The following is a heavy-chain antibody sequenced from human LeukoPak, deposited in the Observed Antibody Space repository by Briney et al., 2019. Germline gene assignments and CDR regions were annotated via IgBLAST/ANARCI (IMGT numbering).Heavy chain of an antibody. D-gene: IGHD3-3*01. CDR3: ARGRVYYCFWSGYSGLDY. J-gene: IGHJ4*02. V-gene: IGHV1-2*07. CDR1: GYTFTGYH. CDR2: INPNSGGT. Sequence: SVKVSCKSSGYTFTGYHLHWLRQAPGQGLGWMGLINPNSGGTNYEYKFQGRVTMTRGTSISTAYMELSMMRSDDTATYYCARGRVYYCFWSGYSGLDYWGQGTLVTVSS.